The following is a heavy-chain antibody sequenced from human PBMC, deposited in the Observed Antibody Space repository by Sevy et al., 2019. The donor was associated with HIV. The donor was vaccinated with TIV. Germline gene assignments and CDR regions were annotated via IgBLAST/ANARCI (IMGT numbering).Heavy chain of an antibody. CDR3: ARSGGYNKYDY. Sequence: GGSQRLSCAASGFTFSGYWMHWVRQAPGKGLVWVSLINSDGSSTNYADSVKGRFTISRDNAKNTLYLQMNSLRAEDTAVYYCARSGGYNKYDYWGQGTLVTVSS. J-gene: IGHJ4*02. CDR2: INSDGSST. CDR1: GFTFSGYW. D-gene: IGHD2-15*01. V-gene: IGHV3-74*01.